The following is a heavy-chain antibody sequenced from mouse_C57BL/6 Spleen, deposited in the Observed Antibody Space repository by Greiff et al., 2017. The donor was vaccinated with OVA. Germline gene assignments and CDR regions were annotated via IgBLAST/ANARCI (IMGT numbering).Heavy chain of an antibody. J-gene: IGHJ1*03. Sequence: QVHVKQPGAELVRPGSSVKLSCKASGYTFTSYWMHWVKQRPIQGLEWIGNIDPSDSETHYNQKFKDKATLTVDKSSSTAYMQLSSLTSEDSAVYYCARGTTVPGGYFDVWGTGTTVTVSS. D-gene: IGHD1-1*01. V-gene: IGHV1-52*01. CDR2: IDPSDSET. CDR1: GYTFTSYW. CDR3: ARGTTVPGGYFDV.